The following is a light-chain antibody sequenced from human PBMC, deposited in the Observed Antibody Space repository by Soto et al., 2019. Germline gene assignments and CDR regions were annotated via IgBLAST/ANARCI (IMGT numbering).Light chain of an antibody. J-gene: IGKJ4*01. CDR2: DTS. Sequence: DIQMTQSPSSVSASVGDTVTITCRASQGINSRLGWYQQKPGKAPKLLMYDTSTLQNGVPSRFSGSGFGTDFTLSISSLQPEDCATYFCQQTNGFPLTFGGGTKVEI. CDR3: QQTNGFPLT. V-gene: IGKV1D-12*01. CDR1: QGINSR.